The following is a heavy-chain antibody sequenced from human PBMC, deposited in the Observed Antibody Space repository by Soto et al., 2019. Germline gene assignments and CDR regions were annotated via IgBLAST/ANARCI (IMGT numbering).Heavy chain of an antibody. D-gene: IGHD5-18*01. CDR2: MNPYNGNT. Sequence: ASVKVSCKTSGYTFTNYDIIWVRLAPGQGLECMGWMNPYNGNTGYAQNLQGRVTMTRNTSIGTAYMELSSLRSDDTAIYYCARGPGDLGYLEYWGQGALVTVSS. CDR1: GYTFTNYD. V-gene: IGHV1-8*01. J-gene: IGHJ4*02. CDR3: ARGPGDLGYLEY.